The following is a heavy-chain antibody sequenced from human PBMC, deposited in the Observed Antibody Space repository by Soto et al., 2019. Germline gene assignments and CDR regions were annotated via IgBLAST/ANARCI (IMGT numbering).Heavy chain of an antibody. Sequence: GGSLRLSCAASGFTFSSYAMHWVRQAPGKGLEWVAVISYDGSNKYYADSVKDRFTISRDYSKNILLLQMNSLRDEDSAIYYCTKDRHPDGIWTFDFWGQGTLVTVSS. CDR1: GFTFSSYA. D-gene: IGHD3-9*01. J-gene: IGHJ4*02. V-gene: IGHV3-30-3*01. CDR2: ISYDGSNK. CDR3: TKDRHPDGIWTFDF.